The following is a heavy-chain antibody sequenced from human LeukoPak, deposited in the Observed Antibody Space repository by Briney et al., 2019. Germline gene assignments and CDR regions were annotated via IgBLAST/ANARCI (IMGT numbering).Heavy chain of an antibody. Sequence: SETLSLTCTVSGGPISSSSHYWGWIRQPPGTGLEWIANIYYNGNTAYNPSLRSRVTISIDTSKNQFSLRLNSVTAADTAVYYCARVGWGDVASYPNWLDPWGQGTLVAVSS. CDR3: ARVGWGDVASYPNWLDP. CDR2: IYYNGNT. D-gene: IGHD3-10*01. V-gene: IGHV4-39*07. CDR1: GGPISSSSHY. J-gene: IGHJ5*02.